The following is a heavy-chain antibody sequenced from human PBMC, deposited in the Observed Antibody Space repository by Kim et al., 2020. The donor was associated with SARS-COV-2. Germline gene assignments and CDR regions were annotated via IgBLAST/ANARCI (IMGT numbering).Heavy chain of an antibody. Sequence: GGSLRLSCAASGFTFSSYAMSWVRQAPGKGLEWVAAISGSGGSTYYADSVKGRFTISRDNSKNTLYLQMNSLRAEDTAVYYCAKDLNTYYYGSGSYGNFDYWGQATLGSVSP. CDR1: GFTFSSYA. V-gene: IGHV3-23*01. CDR3: AKDLNTYYYGSGSYGNFDY. J-gene: IGHJ4*02. CDR2: ISGSGGST. D-gene: IGHD3-10*01.